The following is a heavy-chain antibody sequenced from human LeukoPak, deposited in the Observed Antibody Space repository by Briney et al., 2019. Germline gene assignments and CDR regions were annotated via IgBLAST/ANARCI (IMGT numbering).Heavy chain of an antibody. CDR1: GFSLGTRGGG. CDR3: AHGMATPYYFDY. CDR2: IYWDEDK. V-gene: IGHV2-5*02. J-gene: IGHJ4*02. D-gene: IGHD5-24*01. Sequence: SGPTLVNPTQTLTLTCTFSGFSLGTRGGGVGWIRQPPGKALEWLSLIYWDEDKRYSPSLKSRLTITKDTSKNQVVLTMTNMDPVDTATYYCAHGMATPYYFDYWGQGTLVTVSS.